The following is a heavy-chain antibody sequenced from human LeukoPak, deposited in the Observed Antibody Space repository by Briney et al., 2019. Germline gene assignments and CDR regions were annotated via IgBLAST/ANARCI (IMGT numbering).Heavy chain of an antibody. D-gene: IGHD6-19*01. J-gene: IGHJ5*02. V-gene: IGHV3-23*01. CDR1: GFTFSSYA. CDR3: AKDLAAVANGWFDP. Sequence: PGGSLRLSCAASGFTFSSYAMSWVRQAPGKGLEWVSAISGSGGSTYYADSVKGRFTISRDNSKNTLYLQTNGLRAEDTAVYYCAKDLAAVANGWFDPWGQGTLVTVSS. CDR2: ISGSGGST.